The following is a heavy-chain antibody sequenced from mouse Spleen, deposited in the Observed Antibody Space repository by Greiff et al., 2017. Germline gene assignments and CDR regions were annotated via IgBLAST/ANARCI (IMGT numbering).Heavy chain of an antibody. Sequence: QVQLQQPGAELVKPGASVKLSCKASGYTFTSYWMHWVKQRPGQGLEWIGEINPSNGRTNYNAKFKSKATLTVDTSSSPAYMQLSSLTSEDSAVYYCARTDIDGYDGYWYFDVWGAGTTFTVSS. CDR3: ARTDIDGYDGYWYFDV. CDR2: INPSNGRT. CDR1: GYTFTSYW. V-gene: IGHV1S81*02. D-gene: IGHD2-2*01. J-gene: IGHJ1*01.